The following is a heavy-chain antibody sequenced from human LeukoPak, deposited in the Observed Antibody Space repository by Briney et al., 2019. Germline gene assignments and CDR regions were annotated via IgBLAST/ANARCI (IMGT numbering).Heavy chain of an antibody. V-gene: IGHV4-4*09. Sequence: SETLSLTCTISGGSISRYSWSWIRQPPGKGLEWIGYIYTSGSTNYNPSLKSRVTISVDTSKNQFSLKLSSVTAADTAVYYCARPADGYNLHPFDYWGQGTLVTVSS. D-gene: IGHD5-24*01. CDR1: GGSISRYS. J-gene: IGHJ4*02. CDR2: IYTSGST. CDR3: ARPADGYNLHPFDY.